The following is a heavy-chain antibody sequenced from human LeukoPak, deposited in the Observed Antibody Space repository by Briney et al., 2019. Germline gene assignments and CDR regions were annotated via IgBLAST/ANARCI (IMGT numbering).Heavy chain of an antibody. CDR1: GFTFSSYW. D-gene: IGHD5-12*01. J-gene: IGHJ4*02. Sequence: GGSLRLSCAASGFTFSSYWMTWVRQAPGRGLEWVANIKGDGSEKYYADSVRGQFTISRDNAKNSLYLQMNSLRAEDTAVCYCAMFGLVAAIDSWGQGTLVTVSS. V-gene: IGHV3-7*02. CDR2: IKGDGSEK. CDR3: AMFGLVAAIDS.